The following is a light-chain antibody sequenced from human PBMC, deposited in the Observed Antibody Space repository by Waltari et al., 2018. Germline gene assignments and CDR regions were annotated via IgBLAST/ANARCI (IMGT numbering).Light chain of an antibody. CDR1: QSLLYTNGNTY. CDR3: VQTIAFPFT. Sequence: DIVMTQTPLSLPVTPGEPASISCRSSQSLLYTNGNTYLHWYLQKPGQSPQLLIYGGSNRASGVPDRFSGSGSGTDFTLKISKVEAEDVGIYYCVQTIAFPFTFGPGTKLDIK. CDR2: GGS. J-gene: IGKJ3*01. V-gene: IGKV2-40*01.